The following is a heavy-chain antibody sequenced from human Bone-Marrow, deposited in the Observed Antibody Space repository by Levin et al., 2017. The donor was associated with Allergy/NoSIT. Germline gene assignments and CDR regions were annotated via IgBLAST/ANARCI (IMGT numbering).Heavy chain of an antibody. D-gene: IGHD6-25*01. CDR3: ASLSGGYARTFYYFGVDV. V-gene: IGHV3-72*01. CDR1: GFTFSDHY. J-gene: IGHJ6*02. CDR2: IRNKANSRTT. Sequence: PGGSLRLSCAASGFTFSDHYMDWVRQAPGKGLEWVGRIRNKANSRTTEYAASVKGRFTISRDDSKNSLYLQMNSLGAEDTAVYYCASLSGGYARTFYYFGVDVWGQGTTVTVSS.